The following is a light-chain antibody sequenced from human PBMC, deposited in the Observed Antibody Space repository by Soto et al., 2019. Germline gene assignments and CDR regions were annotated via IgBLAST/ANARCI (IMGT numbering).Light chain of an antibody. CDR2: LRS. J-gene: IGKJ1*01. CDR1: PSLLHSNGYNY. CDR3: MQALQTPRT. Sequence: DIVMTQSPLSLPVTPGEPASISCRSSPSLLHSNGYNYLDWYLQKPGQSPQLLIYLRSNRASGVPDRFSGRGSGTDFTLKISRVEAEDVGVYYCMQALQTPRTFGQGTKVEIK. V-gene: IGKV2-28*01.